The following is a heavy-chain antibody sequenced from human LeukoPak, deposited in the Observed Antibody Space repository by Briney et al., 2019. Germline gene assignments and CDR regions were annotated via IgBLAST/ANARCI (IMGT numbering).Heavy chain of an antibody. D-gene: IGHD2-21*01. CDR2: MSNDGSYK. J-gene: IGHJ4*02. Sequence: GGSLRLSCVASGFISNTNGMHWVRQAPGKGLEWVAFMSNDGSYKFYADFVKGRFTISRDHSKNTLYLQMNSLRGEDTAVYYCATVPGEWTTLDYWGQGSLVTVSA. V-gene: IGHV3-30*02. CDR1: GFISNTNG. CDR3: ATVPGEWTTLDY.